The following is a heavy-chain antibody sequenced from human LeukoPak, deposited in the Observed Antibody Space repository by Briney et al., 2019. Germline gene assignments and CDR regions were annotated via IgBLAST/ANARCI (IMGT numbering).Heavy chain of an antibody. J-gene: IGHJ4*02. CDR3: VSTPAIRRLNF. V-gene: IGHV3-69-1*01. Sequence: GSLRLSCAASGFTFSDYYMSSVTSAIHYADSMKGRFTMSRDNAKNSVYLQMNSLRTEDTAMYFCVSTPAIRRLNFWGQGTLVTVSS. CDR2: TSAI. D-gene: IGHD2-2*02. CDR1: GFTFSDYY.